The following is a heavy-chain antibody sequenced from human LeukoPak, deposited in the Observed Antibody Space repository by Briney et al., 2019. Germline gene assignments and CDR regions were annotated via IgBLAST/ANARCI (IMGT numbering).Heavy chain of an antibody. V-gene: IGHV1-69*05. CDR2: IIPMFGTT. CDR3: ASVTVTTWAPDGHMDV. CDR1: GGTFSNYA. D-gene: IGHD4-11*01. Sequence: SVKVSCKASGGTFSNYAISWVRQAPGQGLEWMGRIIPMFGTTNYAQKFQGRVTITTDESTTTAYMEVSSLRIEDTAVYYCASVTVTTWAPDGHMDVWGKGTTVTVSS. J-gene: IGHJ6*03.